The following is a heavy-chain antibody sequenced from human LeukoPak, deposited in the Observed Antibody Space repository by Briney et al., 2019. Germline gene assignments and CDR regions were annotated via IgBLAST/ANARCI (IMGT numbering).Heavy chain of an antibody. CDR3: ARHKEYGGNSSAPSVVFDI. Sequence: SETLSLTCTVSGGSISSYYWSWIRQPPGKGLEWIGYIYTSGSTNYNPSLKSRVTISVDTSKNQFSLKLSSVTAADTAVYYCARHKEYGGNSSAPSVVFDIWGQGTMVTVSS. V-gene: IGHV4-4*09. CDR1: GGSISSYY. CDR2: IYTSGST. J-gene: IGHJ3*02. D-gene: IGHD4-23*01.